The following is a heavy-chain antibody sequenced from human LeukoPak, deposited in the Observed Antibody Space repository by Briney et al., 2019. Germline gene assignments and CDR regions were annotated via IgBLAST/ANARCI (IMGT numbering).Heavy chain of an antibody. D-gene: IGHD3-22*01. CDR1: GFTFSSNA. J-gene: IGHJ4*02. Sequence: GGSLRLSCAASGFTFSSNARSGVGQAQGKGGEWGSAISGSGGSTYYADSVKGRFTISRDNSKNTLYLQMNSLRAEDTAVYYCANLPLYYYDSSGYYHHGYWGQGTLVTVSS. V-gene: IGHV3-23*01. CDR2: ISGSGGST. CDR3: ANLPLYYYDSSGYYHHGY.